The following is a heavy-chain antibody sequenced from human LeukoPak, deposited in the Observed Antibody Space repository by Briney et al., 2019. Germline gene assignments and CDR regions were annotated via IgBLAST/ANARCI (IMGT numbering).Heavy chain of an antibody. CDR1: GGTFSSYA. D-gene: IGHD3-22*01. CDR3: ARDEYYYDSSGYSVWFDP. CDR2: IIPIFGTA. V-gene: IGHV1-69*05. Sequence: SVKVSCKASGGTFSSYAISWVRQAPGQGLEWMGGIIPIFGTANYAQKFQGRVTITTDESTITAYMELSSLRSEDTAVYYCARDEYYYDSSGYSVWFDPWGQGTLVTVSS. J-gene: IGHJ5*02.